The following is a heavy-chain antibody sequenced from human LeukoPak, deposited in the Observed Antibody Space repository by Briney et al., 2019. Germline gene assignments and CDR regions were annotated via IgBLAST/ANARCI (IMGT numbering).Heavy chain of an antibody. J-gene: IGHJ5*02. D-gene: IGHD3-3*01. CDR2: MHPTGDST. V-gene: IGHV1-46*01. Sequence: GASVKVSCKASGYTFTKYYMNWVRQAPGQGLEWMGIMHPTGDSTNYAQKFQGRVTLTRDTSTDTFYMELSSLTSEDTAVYYCARHDFDLPMIYSFFVHWGQGTLVTVSS. CDR1: GYTFTKYY. CDR3: ARHDFDLPMIYSFFVH.